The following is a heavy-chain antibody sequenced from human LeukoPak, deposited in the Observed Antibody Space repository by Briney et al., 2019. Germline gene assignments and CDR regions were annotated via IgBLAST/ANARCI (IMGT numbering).Heavy chain of an antibody. CDR3: ARGKGVAIFGVVRPHRPYYMDV. J-gene: IGHJ6*03. V-gene: IGHV4-38-2*01. Sequence: PGGSLRLSCAASGFTFSDYYMSWIRQAPGKGLEWIGSIYHSGSTYYNPSLKSRVTISVDTSKNQFSLKLNSVTAADTAFYYCARGKGVAIFGVVRPHRPYYMDVWGKGTTVTVSS. CDR2: IYHSGST. CDR1: GFTFSDYY. D-gene: IGHD3-3*01.